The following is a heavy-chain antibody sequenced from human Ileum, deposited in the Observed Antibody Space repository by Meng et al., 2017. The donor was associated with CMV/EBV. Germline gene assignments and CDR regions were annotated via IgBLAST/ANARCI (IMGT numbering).Heavy chain of an antibody. CDR2: IYPGDSDT. Sequence: SCQGSGDSFTAYWIAWVRQMPGKGLEWMGIIYPGDSDTRYGPSFQGQVTISADKSINTAYLQWSSLKASDSAIYYCARRFSGEPFDSWGQGTLVTVSS. J-gene: IGHJ4*02. V-gene: IGHV5-51*01. CDR1: GDSFTAYW. CDR3: ARRFSGEPFDS. D-gene: IGHD3-16*01.